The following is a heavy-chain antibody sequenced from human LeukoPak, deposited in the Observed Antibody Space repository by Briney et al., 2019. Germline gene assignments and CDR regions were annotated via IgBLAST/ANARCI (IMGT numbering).Heavy chain of an antibody. D-gene: IGHD3-22*01. CDR1: GGSLTGYF. Sequence: PSETLSLTCAVSGGSLTGYFWTWIRQPPGKGLEWIGYIYSSGSANYNPSLKSRVIISGDTSKNQISLNLTSVTAADTAVYFCARHRDYYDTWGHGTLVTVSS. CDR3: ARHRDYYDT. CDR2: IYSSGSA. J-gene: IGHJ4*01. V-gene: IGHV4-59*08.